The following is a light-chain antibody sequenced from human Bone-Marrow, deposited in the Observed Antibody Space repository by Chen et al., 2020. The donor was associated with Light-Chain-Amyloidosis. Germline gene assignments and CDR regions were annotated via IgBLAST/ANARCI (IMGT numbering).Light chain of an antibody. CDR1: DLPTKY. V-gene: IGLV3-25*03. CDR3: QSADSSGTYEVI. J-gene: IGLJ2*01. CDR2: RDT. Sequence: SYELTQPPSVSVSPGQTARITCSGDDLPTKYAYWYQQKPGQAPVLVIHRDTERPSGISARFSGSGSGITATLNISGVQAEDGADYHCQSADSSGTYEVIFGGGTKLTVL.